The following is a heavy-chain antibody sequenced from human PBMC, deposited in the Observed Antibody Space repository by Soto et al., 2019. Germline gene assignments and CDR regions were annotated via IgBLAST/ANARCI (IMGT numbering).Heavy chain of an antibody. Sequence: ASDTLSLPCTLSGRFLSRGYYYWIGVRQSLGKGLEWIGYIYHSGVSYESPALTSRVSMSVDTSKNQFSLRLSSVTAADTAVYYCARDSVTGYYWMDVWGQGTTVTVSS. CDR2: IYHSGVS. V-gene: IGHV4-30-4*01. J-gene: IGHJ6*02. D-gene: IGHD2-21*02. CDR3: ARDSVTGYYWMDV. CDR1: GRFLSRGYYY.